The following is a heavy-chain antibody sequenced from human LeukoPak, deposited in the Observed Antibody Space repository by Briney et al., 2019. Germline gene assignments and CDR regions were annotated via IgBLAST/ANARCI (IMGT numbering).Heavy chain of an antibody. V-gene: IGHV1-69*04. J-gene: IGHJ5*02. Sequence: GASVKVSCKASGGTFSSYAISWVRQDPGQGLEWMGRIIPILGIANYAQKFQGRVTITADKSTSTAYMELSSLRSEDPAVYYCARAVPSSSFYLWGQGTLVTVSS. CDR2: IIPILGIA. CDR3: ARAVPSSSFYL. D-gene: IGHD6-13*01. CDR1: GGTFSSYA.